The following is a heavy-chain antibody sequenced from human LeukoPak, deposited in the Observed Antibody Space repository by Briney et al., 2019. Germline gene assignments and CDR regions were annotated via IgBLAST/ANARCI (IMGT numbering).Heavy chain of an antibody. CDR1: GYTFTNYG. CDR3: AIWYCSSTSCYAGAFDM. V-gene: IGHV1-18*04. J-gene: IGHJ3*02. CDR2: ISPYNDYT. Sequence: ASVEVSCKASGYTFTNYGISWVRQAPGQGLEWMGWISPYNDYTNYAQKLQGRVTMTTDTSTSTGYRELRSLRSDDTAVYYCAIWYCSSTSCYAGAFDMWGQGTMVTVSS. D-gene: IGHD2-2*01.